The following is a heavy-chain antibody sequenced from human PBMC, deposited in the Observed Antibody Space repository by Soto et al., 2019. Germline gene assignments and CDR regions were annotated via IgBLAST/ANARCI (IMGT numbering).Heavy chain of an antibody. CDR3: AKDYTGAAAGHYFDY. J-gene: IGHJ4*02. CDR2: ISYDGSNK. CDR1: GFTFSSYG. D-gene: IGHD6-13*01. V-gene: IGHV3-30*18. Sequence: GGSLRLSCAASGFTFSSYGMHWVRQAPGKGLEWVAVISYDGSNKYYADSVKGRFTISRDNSKNTLYLQMNSLRAEDTAVYYCAKDYTGAAAGHYFDYWGQGTLVTVSS.